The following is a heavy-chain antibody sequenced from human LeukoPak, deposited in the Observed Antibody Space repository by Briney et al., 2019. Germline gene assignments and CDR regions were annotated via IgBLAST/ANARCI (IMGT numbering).Heavy chain of an antibody. D-gene: IGHD5-18*01. CDR2: ISAYNGNT. CDR3: ARVDVVLGYSKPAP. V-gene: IGHV1-18*01. Sequence: AAGNVSSKASGYTSTFYSISWVRHAPGQGNEWMGWISAYNGNTNYAQELPGRVTLTTDTSTSTAYMEMRSLRADDTAVYYCARVDVVLGYSKPAPWGEGSLVTVPS. J-gene: IGHJ5*02. CDR1: GYTSTFYS.